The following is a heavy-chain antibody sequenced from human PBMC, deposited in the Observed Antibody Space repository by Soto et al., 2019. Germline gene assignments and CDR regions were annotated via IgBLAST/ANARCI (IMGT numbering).Heavy chain of an antibody. D-gene: IGHD3-10*01. J-gene: IGHJ5*02. Sequence: EVQLLESGGGLVQPGGSLRLSCAASGFTFSRYAMSWVRQAPGKGLEWVSVISGSGGSTYYADSVKGRFTISRDNSKNTLDLQMNSLRAEDTAVYYCAKGGDYGSGLFDPWGQGTLVTVSS. CDR1: GFTFSRYA. V-gene: IGHV3-23*01. CDR2: ISGSGGST. CDR3: AKGGDYGSGLFDP.